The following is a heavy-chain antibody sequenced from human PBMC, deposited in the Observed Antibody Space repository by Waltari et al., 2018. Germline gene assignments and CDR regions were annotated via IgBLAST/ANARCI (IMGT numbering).Heavy chain of an antibody. CDR3: TRLRSGSCSDF. CDR1: RFPFGEYA. Sequence: VRLVESGGGLVQPGRSLSLSGTVSRFPFGEYAMSWVRQAPGKGLEWLGFIRSKVYGETTEYAASVKGRFTVSRDDSKSIASLQMNSLKTEDTAVYYCTRLRSGSCSDFWGQGILVTVSS. V-gene: IGHV3-49*04. J-gene: IGHJ4*02. D-gene: IGHD1-26*01. CDR2: IRSKVYGETT.